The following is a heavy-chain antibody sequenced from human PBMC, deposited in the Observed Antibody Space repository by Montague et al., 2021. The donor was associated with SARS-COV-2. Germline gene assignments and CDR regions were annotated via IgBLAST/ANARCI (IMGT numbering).Heavy chain of an antibody. Sequence: SLRLSCAASGFTFSSYGMHWVRQAPGKGLEWVAIIWYDGSKNYYADSVKGRFTISRDNSKNTLYLQMNTLRAEDTAVYYCAKTHRYYNRNFDYWGQGTLVTVSS. J-gene: IGHJ4*02. CDR3: AKTHRYYNRNFDY. CDR1: GFTFSSYG. D-gene: IGHD3-22*01. CDR2: IWYDGSKN. V-gene: IGHV3-33*06.